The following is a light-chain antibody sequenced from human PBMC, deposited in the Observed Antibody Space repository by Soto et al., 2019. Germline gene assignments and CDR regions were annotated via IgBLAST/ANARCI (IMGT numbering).Light chain of an antibody. CDR3: FSYAGFV. Sequence: QSALTQPASVSGSPGQSITISCTGTSSDVGSYNLVSWYQQHPGKAPKLMIYEGSKRPSGVSNRFSGSKSGNTASLTISGLQAEDEADYYCFSYAGFVFGGGTKLTVL. CDR2: EGS. J-gene: IGLJ3*02. CDR1: SSDVGSYNL. V-gene: IGLV2-23*01.